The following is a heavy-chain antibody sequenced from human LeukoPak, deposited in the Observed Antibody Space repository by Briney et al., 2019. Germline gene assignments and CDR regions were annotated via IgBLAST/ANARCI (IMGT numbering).Heavy chain of an antibody. J-gene: IGHJ4*02. CDR3: AKDLHYGSADY. Sequence: GGTLRLSCAASGFTFSSYGMSWVRQAPGKGLVWVSFINPDGSTTNYADSVKGRFTISRDNAKNALYLQMNSLRAEDTAVYYCAKDLHYGSADYWGQGTLVTVSS. D-gene: IGHD3-10*01. V-gene: IGHV3-74*01. CDR2: INPDGSTT. CDR1: GFTFSSYG.